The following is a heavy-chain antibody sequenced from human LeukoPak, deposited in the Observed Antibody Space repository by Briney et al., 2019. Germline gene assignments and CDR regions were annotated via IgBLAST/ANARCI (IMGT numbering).Heavy chain of an antibody. CDR1: GFTFSSYW. V-gene: IGHV3-7*01. Sequence: PGGSLRLSCAASGFTFSSYWMSWVRQAPGKGLEWVANIKQEGGEKYYVDSVWGAFTISRDNAKNSVYLQMNSLRAEDTAVYYCARGLESYLFHYWGQGTLVSVCS. D-gene: IGHD1-26*01. CDR2: IKQEGGEK. J-gene: IGHJ4*02. CDR3: ARGLESYLFHY.